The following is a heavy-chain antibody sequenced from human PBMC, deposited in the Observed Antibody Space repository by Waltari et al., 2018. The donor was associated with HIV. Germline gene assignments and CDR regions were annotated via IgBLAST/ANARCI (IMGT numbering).Heavy chain of an antibody. J-gene: IGHJ4*02. CDR3: AREGNYYGYED. V-gene: IGHV4-59*01. Sequence: QVQLQESGPGLVKPSETLSLICTVSGGSMHNYYWNWIRQPPGKALEWTGSIHLRGSTNYNPSRKGRVAISVDTSKKQFYLNLRSVTAADTAVYFCAREGNYYGYEDWGQGTLVTVSS. D-gene: IGHD3-16*01. CDR2: IHLRGST. CDR1: GGSMHNYY.